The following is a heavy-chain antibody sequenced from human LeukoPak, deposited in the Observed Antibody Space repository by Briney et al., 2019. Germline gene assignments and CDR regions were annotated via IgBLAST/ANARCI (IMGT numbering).Heavy chain of an antibody. CDR3: TTTSGKAPIDS. Sequence: PSQTLSLTCTVSGGSISSGGYFWTWIRQPPGKGLEWIGYIHYTGSTNYNPSLQSRVTMSVDTSKNQFSLKLTSVIAADTAVYYCTTTSGKAPIDSWGQGILVTVSS. CDR1: GGSISSGGYF. D-gene: IGHD1-1*01. V-gene: IGHV4-61*08. J-gene: IGHJ4*02. CDR2: IHYTGST.